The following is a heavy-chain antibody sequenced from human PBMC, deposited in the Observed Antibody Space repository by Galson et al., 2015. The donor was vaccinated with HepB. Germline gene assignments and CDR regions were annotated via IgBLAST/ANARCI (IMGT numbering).Heavy chain of an antibody. Sequence: CAISGDSVSTNDACWNWIRQSPSRGLEWLGRTNYRSKRSKWYDDYALSVKSRININPDTAKNQFSLQLKSVTAADTAVYYCARVGYSYVGYWGQGTLVTVSS. D-gene: IGHD5-18*01. V-gene: IGHV6-1*01. J-gene: IGHJ4*02. CDR3: ARVGYSYVGY. CDR2: TNYRSKRSKWYD. CDR1: GDSVSTNDAC.